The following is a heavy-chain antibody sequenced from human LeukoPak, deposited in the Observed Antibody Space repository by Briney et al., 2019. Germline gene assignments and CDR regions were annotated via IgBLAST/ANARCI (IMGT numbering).Heavy chain of an antibody. CDR1: GFTFSSYA. V-gene: IGHV3-30*03. CDR3: ARNPIPTSITPDS. D-gene: IGHD2-2*02. Sequence: PGGSLRLSCAASGFTFSSYAMSWVRQAPDKGLEWVAVIPYDSSNEYYTDSVRGRFTISRDNSKNTLYLQMNSLRPEDTAVYYCARNPIPTSITPDSWGQGTLVTVSS. CDR2: IPYDSSNE. J-gene: IGHJ5*01.